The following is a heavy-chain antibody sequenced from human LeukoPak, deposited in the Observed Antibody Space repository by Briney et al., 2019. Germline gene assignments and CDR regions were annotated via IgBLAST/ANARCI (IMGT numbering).Heavy chain of an antibody. CDR3: ATSIVSSIAEGVWIDH. CDR1: RYSFTNFW. CDR2: IEPSDSHT. Sequence: GDSLKISCQGSRYSFTNFWINWVRQMPGKGLEWMGRIEPSDSHTNYSPSFQGHVTISSDKSISTAYLQWGSLKASDTAIYYCATSIVSSIAEGVWIDHWGQGALISVAS. J-gene: IGHJ4*02. V-gene: IGHV5-10-1*01. D-gene: IGHD1-26*01.